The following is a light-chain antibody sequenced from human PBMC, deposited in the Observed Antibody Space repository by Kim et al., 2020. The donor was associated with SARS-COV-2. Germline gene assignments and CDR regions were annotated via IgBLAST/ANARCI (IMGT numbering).Light chain of an antibody. V-gene: IGKV1-33*01. CDR1: QDISNY. Sequence: ASVGNSAPTTCPASQDISNYLNWYQQTPGKAPKLLFYDASNLETGAPTRFSGSGSGTDFTFTISRLHPEDIATYYCQQYDNRPLTFGGGTKLEI. J-gene: IGKJ4*01. CDR3: QQYDNRPLT. CDR2: DAS.